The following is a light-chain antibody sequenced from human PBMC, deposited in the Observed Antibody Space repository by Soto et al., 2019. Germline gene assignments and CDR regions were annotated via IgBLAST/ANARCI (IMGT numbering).Light chain of an antibody. V-gene: IGLV2-11*01. J-gene: IGLJ1*01. CDR3: LSYAGSYNFV. CDR1: SSDVGSYNY. Sequence: QSALTQPRSVSGSPGQSITISCTGSSSDVGSYNYVSWYQQHPGQAPKFMIHDVNKRPSGVSHRFSGSKSGNTASLTISGLQADDEADYYCLSYAGSYNFVFGSGTKVTVL. CDR2: DVN.